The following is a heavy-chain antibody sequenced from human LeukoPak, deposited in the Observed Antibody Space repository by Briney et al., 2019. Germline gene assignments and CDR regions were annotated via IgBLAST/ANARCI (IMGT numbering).Heavy chain of an antibody. J-gene: IGHJ3*02. D-gene: IGHD6-19*01. CDR1: GYTFTIYY. CDR3: ARDAPSAVAGYDAFDI. V-gene: IGHV1-46*01. CDR2: INPSGGST. Sequence: ASVKVPCKASGYTFTIYYMHWVRQAPGQGLEWMGIINPSGGSTSYAQKFQGRVTMTRDTSTSTVYMELNSLRSEDTAVYYCARDAPSAVAGYDAFDIWGQGTMVTVSS.